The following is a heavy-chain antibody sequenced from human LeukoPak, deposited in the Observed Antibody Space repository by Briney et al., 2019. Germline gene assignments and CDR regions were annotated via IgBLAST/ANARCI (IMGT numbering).Heavy chain of an antibody. CDR3: AADPAYYYDSSGPDY. J-gene: IGHJ4*02. CDR1: GFTFTSSA. Sequence: GASVKVSRKASGFTFTSSAVQWVRQARGQRLEWIGWIVVGSGNTNYAQKFQERVTITRDMSTSTAYMELSSLRSEDTAVYYCAADPAYYYDSSGPDYWGQGTLVTVSS. D-gene: IGHD3-22*01. V-gene: IGHV1-58*01. CDR2: IVVGSGNT.